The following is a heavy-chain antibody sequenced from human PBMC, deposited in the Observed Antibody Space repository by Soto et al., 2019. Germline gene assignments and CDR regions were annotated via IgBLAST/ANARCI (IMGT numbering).Heavy chain of an antibody. V-gene: IGHV3-66*01. CDR1: GFTVSSNY. CDR3: ARDRIPTGMDV. J-gene: IGHJ6*02. CDR2: IYSGGST. Sequence: GGSLRLSCAVSGFTVSSNYMSWVRQAPGKGLEWVSVIYSGGSTYYADSVKGRFTISRDNSKNTLYLQMNSLRAEDTAVYYCARDRIPTGMDVWGQGTTVTVS.